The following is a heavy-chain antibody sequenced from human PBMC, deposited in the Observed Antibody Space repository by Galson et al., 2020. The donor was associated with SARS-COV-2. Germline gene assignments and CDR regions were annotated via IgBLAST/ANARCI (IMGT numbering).Heavy chain of an antibody. CDR2: IWYDGSNK. CDR1: GFTFSSYG. D-gene: IGHD5-12*01. V-gene: IGHV3-33*01. J-gene: IGHJ4*02. CDR3: ARDGRDGYNYVDY. Sequence: TGGSLRLSCAASGFTFSSYGMHWVRQAPGKGLEWVAVIWYDGSNKYYADSVKGRFTISRDNSKNTLYLQMNSLRAEDTAVYYCARDGRDGYNYVDYWGQGTLVTVSS.